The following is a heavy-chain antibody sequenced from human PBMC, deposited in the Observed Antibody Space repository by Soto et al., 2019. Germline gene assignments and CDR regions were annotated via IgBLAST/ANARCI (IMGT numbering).Heavy chain of an antibody. Sequence: PGGPRRPSGAASAFTVSNTWNNWPRGAPGKGRGWVGRIKSKIDGGTTDYAAPVKGRFAISRDDSKNIAYMLMKSLRLEDTAVYCCSTDSYIDMRIVRLDYWGPGALVPVSS. CDR2: IKSKIDGGTT. CDR1: AFTVSNTW. CDR3: STDSYIDMRIVRLDY. V-gene: IGHV3-15*07. D-gene: IGHD2-15*01. J-gene: IGHJ4*01.